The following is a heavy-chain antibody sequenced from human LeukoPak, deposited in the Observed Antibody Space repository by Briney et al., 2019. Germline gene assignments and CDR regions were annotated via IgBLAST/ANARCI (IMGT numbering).Heavy chain of an antibody. CDR1: GFTFSSYW. D-gene: IGHD2-15*01. CDR2: IKQDGSEK. CDR3: AREGCSGGSCYFDY. J-gene: IGHJ4*02. Sequence: PGGSLRLSCAASGFTFSSYWMSWVRQAPGKALEWVANIKQDGSEKYYVDSVKGRFTISRDNAKNSLYLQMNSLRAEDTAVYYCAREGCSGGSCYFDYWGQGTLVTVSS. V-gene: IGHV3-7*01.